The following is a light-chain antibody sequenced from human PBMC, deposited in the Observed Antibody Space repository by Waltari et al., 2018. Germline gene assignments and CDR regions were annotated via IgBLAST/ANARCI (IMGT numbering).Light chain of an antibody. CDR2: DDS. J-gene: IGLJ3*02. CDR1: NIGSNS. CDR3: QVWDSSSDHWL. Sequence: SYVLTQPPSVSVAPGQTATITCGGDNIGSNSVHWYQKKPGQAPVLVIFDDSDRPSGIPERLSGSNSDNTATLSINRVEAGDEADYYCQVWDSSSDHWLFGGGTELTVL. V-gene: IGLV3-21*02.